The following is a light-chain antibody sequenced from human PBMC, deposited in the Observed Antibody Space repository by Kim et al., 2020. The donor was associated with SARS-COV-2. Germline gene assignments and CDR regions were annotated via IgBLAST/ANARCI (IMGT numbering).Light chain of an antibody. V-gene: IGLV3-19*01. CDR2: GKD. J-gene: IGLJ2*01. CDR3: NSRDSNDYVV. Sequence: VALGQTVRITCQGGSLRSYYATWYQQKPGQAPKVVIYGKDNRPSGVPDRFSGSSSGNTAYLTITGTQAGDEADYYCNSRDSNDYVVFGGGTKVTVL. CDR1: SLRSYY.